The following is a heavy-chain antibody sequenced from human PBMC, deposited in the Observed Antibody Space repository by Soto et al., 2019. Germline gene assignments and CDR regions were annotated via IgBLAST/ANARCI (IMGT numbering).Heavy chain of an antibody. D-gene: IGHD3-10*01. V-gene: IGHV3-21*01. J-gene: IGHJ6*03. CDR1: GFTFSSYS. CDR3: AREYYGSGTLQVVNYYYYYMDV. Sequence: GGSLRLSCAASGFTFSSYSMNWVRQAPGKGLEWVSSISSSSSYIYYADSVKGRFTISRDNAKNSLYLQMNSLRAEDTAVYYCAREYYGSGTLQVVNYYYYYMDVWGKGTTVTVSS. CDR2: ISSSSSYI.